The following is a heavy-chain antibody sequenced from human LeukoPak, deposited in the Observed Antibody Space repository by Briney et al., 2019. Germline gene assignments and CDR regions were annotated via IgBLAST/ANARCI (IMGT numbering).Heavy chain of an antibody. CDR3: ARGIGVWGSYRYSY. J-gene: IGHJ4*02. CDR1: GFTFSSYA. V-gene: IGHV4-34*01. Sequence: GSLRLSCAASGFTFSSYAMSWVRQPPGKGLEWIGEINHSGSTNYNPSLKSRVTISVDTSKNQFSLKLSSVTAADTAVYYCARGIGVWGSYRYSYWGQGTLVTVSS. D-gene: IGHD3-16*02. CDR2: INHSGST.